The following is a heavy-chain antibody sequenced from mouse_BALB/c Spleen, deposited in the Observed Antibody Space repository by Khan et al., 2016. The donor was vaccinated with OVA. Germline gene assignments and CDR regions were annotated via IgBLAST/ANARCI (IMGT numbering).Heavy chain of an antibody. V-gene: IGHV3-2*02. CDR3: ARSVTITTVVATDFDY. CDR2: ISFSGRI. J-gene: IGHJ2*01. Sequence: EVQLQESGPGLVKPSQSLSLTCTVTGYSITSDYAWNWIRQFPGNKLEWMGYISFSGRISYNPSLKSRIPITRDTSKNQFFLQLNSVTTEDTATYYCARSVTITTVVATDFDYWGQGTTLTVSS. CDR1: GYSITSDYA. D-gene: IGHD1-1*01.